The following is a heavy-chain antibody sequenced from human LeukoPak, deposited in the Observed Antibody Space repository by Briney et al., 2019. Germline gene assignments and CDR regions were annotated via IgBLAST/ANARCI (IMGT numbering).Heavy chain of an antibody. CDR2: INNDGSST. V-gene: IGHV3-74*01. Sequence: PGRSLRLSCAASGFTFSTYWMHWVRQAPGKGLVWVSRINNDGSSTNYADSVKGRFTISRDNAKNTLYLQMNSLRAEDTAVYYCARESGRYGFDIWGQGTMVTVSS. D-gene: IGHD6-25*01. J-gene: IGHJ3*02. CDR3: ARESGRYGFDI. CDR1: GFTFSTYW.